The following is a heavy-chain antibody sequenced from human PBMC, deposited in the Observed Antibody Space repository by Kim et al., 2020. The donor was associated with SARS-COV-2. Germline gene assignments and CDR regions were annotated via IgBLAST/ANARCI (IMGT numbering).Heavy chain of an antibody. CDR2: MNPNSGNT. CDR1: GYTFTSYD. J-gene: IGHJ6*02. V-gene: IGHV1-8*01. CDR3: ARGLSYYDILTGYHPTYYYGMDV. Sequence: ASVKVSCKASGYTFTSYDINWVRQATGQGLEWMGWMNPNSGNTGYAQKFQGRVTMTRNTSISTAYMELSSLRSEDTAVYYCARGLSYYDILTGYHPTYYYGMDVWGQGPTVTVS. D-gene: IGHD3-9*01.